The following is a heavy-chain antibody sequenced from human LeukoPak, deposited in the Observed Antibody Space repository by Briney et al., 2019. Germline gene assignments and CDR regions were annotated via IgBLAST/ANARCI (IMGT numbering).Heavy chain of an antibody. CDR2: INPNSGGT. CDR1: GYTFTGYY. D-gene: IGHD6-19*01. V-gene: IGHV1-2*02. J-gene: IGHJ4*02. Sequence: ASVKVSCKASGYTFTGYYMHWVRQAPGQGLEWMGWINPNSGGTNYAQKFQGRVTMTRDTSISTAYMELSRLRSDDTAVYYCARASSGWYVGGYWGQGTLVTVSS. CDR3: ARASSGWYVGGY.